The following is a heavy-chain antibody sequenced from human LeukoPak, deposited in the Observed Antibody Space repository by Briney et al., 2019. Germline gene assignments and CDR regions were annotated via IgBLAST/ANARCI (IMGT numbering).Heavy chain of an antibody. CDR2: IYSGGST. V-gene: IGHV3-53*01. CDR3: ARTTYYYDSSGYFDY. CDR1: GFTVSSNY. Sequence: PGGSLRLSCAASGFTVSSNYMSWVRQAPGKGLEWVSVIYSGGSTYYADSVKGRFTNSRDNSENTLYLQMNSLRAEDTAVYYCARTTYYYDSSGYFDYWGQGTLVTVSS. D-gene: IGHD3-22*01. J-gene: IGHJ4*02.